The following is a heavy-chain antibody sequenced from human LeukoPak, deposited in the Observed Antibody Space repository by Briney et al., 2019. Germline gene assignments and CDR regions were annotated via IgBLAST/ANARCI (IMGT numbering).Heavy chain of an antibody. D-gene: IGHD6-19*01. Sequence: PSETLSLTCTDPGGSISSYYWSWIRQPPGKGLEWVSIIYSDDSTYYADSVKGRFTISRDISKNTLYLQMNSLRAEDTAVFYCARAPSGWNFDCWGQGALVTVST. V-gene: IGHV3-66*01. CDR3: ARAPSGWNFDC. CDR1: GGSISSYY. J-gene: IGHJ4*02. CDR2: IYSDDST.